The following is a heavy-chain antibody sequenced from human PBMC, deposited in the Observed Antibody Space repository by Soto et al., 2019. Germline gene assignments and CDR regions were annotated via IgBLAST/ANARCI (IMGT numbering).Heavy chain of an antibody. CDR2: ISHSGST. Sequence: SETLSLTCAVSGGSISTCNWWRWVRQPPGKGLAWIGEISHSGSTTYNPPPKSGVTIPVDKPKTQSSLTLSSGPAADTAVYYLARGAVAGTGDWFDPWGQGTLVTV. J-gene: IGHJ5*02. D-gene: IGHD6-19*01. CDR3: ARGAVAGTGDWFDP. V-gene: IGHV4-4*02. CDR1: GGSISTCNW.